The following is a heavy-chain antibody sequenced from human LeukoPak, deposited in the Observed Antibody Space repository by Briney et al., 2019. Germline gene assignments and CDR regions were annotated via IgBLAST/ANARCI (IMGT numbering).Heavy chain of an antibody. CDR1: GGSLSSYY. D-gene: IGHD5-18*01. Sequence: SETLSLTCTVSGGSLSSYYWSWILQPPGKGREWCGYIYYSGSTNYNPSPQSRVSISVDTSKNQFPLKLSSVTAADTAVYYRASLGGKYSYGPTYWGQGTLVTVSS. CDR2: IYYSGST. J-gene: IGHJ4*02. V-gene: IGHV4-59*12. CDR3: ASLGGKYSYGPTY.